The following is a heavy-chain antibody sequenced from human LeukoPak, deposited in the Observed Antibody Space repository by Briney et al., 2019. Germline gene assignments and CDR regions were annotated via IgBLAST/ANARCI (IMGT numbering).Heavy chain of an antibody. D-gene: IGHD3-22*01. CDR1: GFIFSSYG. Sequence: GGSLRLSCAASGFIFSSYGMHWVRQAPGKGLEWVAVIWYDGSNKNYADSVKGRFTISRDNSKNTLYLQMNSLRAEDTAVYYCARGSSAFYSTGDYWGQGTLVTVSS. CDR2: IWYDGSNK. V-gene: IGHV3-33*01. J-gene: IGHJ4*02. CDR3: ARGSSAFYSTGDY.